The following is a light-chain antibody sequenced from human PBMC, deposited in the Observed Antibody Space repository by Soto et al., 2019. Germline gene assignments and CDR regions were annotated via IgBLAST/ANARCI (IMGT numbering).Light chain of an antibody. CDR3: QQYGSSPFT. Sequence: EIVLTQSPGTLSLSPGEGATLSCRASESVSSNYLAWYQQKPGQPPRLLIYGASSRATGIPDRFSGSGSGTDCTLIISRLEPEHFAVFDCQQYGSSPFTFGPGTRVDIK. CDR2: GAS. CDR1: ESVSSNY. J-gene: IGKJ3*01. V-gene: IGKV3-20*01.